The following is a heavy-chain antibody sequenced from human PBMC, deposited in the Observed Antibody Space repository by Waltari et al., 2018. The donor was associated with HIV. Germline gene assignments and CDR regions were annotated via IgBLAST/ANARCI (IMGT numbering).Heavy chain of an antibody. CDR1: GSSISRHS. Sequence: QVQLQESGPRLVKPSETLSLICSVSGSSISRHSCRWIRQSPRKGLEWIGYVHYSGSTSYNPSRKSRVTISLDTSKNQFSLRLNSMTPADTAVYYCATGGWDDAFDYWGQGTLVTVSS. CDR3: ATGGWDDAFDY. J-gene: IGHJ4*02. D-gene: IGHD1-1*01. CDR2: VHYSGST. V-gene: IGHV4-59*11.